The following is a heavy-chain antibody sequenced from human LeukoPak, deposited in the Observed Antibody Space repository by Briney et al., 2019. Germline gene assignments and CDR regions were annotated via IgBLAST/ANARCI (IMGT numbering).Heavy chain of an antibody. V-gene: IGHV3-53*01. CDR3: AKVRELVPFFDY. J-gene: IGHJ4*02. Sequence: GGSLRLSCAASGFTVSSNYMSWVRQAPGKGLEWVSVIYSGGSTYYADSVKGRFTISRDNSKNTLYLQMNSLRAEDTAVYYCAKVRELVPFFDYWGQGTLVTVSS. CDR1: GFTVSSNY. CDR2: IYSGGST. D-gene: IGHD6-6*01.